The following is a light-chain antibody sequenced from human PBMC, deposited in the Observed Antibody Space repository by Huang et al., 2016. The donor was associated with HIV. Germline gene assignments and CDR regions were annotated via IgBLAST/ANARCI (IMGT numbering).Light chain of an antibody. CDR2: WAS. Sequence: DIVMTQSPDSLAVSLGERATINCKSSQGIFFRSNSVNYLAWYQQKPGLPPKLLIFWASTRASGVPDRFSGSGSGTDFTLTISSLQAEDVAVYYCQQYYTTPYTFGQGTKLDIK. CDR1: QGIFFRSNSVNY. V-gene: IGKV4-1*01. J-gene: IGKJ2*01. CDR3: QQYYTTPYT.